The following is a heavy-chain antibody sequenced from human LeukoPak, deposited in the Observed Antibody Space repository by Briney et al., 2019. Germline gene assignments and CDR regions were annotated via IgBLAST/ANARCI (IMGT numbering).Heavy chain of an antibody. J-gene: IGHJ4*02. Sequence: PSKTLSLTCTVSGASISSGDYLWSWLRQPPGKGLEWIGYISDSGSTYSYPSLKSRVIISIDTSKNQFSLKLRSLTAADTAVYFCARGWDYFEQWGQGTPVTVSS. CDR1: GASISSGDYL. V-gene: IGHV4-30-4*01. CDR2: ISDSGST. D-gene: IGHD1-26*01. CDR3: ARGWDYFEQ.